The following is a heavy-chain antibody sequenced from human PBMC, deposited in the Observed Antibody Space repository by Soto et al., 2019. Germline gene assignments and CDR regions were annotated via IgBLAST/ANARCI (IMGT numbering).Heavy chain of an antibody. J-gene: IGHJ6*02. Sequence: QVQLVESGGGVVQPGRSLRLSCAASGFTFSSYGMHWVRQAPGKGLEWVAVISYDGSNKYYADSVKGRFTISRDNSKNPLYMQMNSRRAEDTAVYYCAKDRGVYCISTGCYVGPYYYYGMDVWGQGTTVTVSS. CDR2: ISYDGSNK. V-gene: IGHV3-30*18. CDR1: GFTFSSYG. D-gene: IGHD2-2*01. CDR3: AKDRGVYCISTGCYVGPYYYYGMDV.